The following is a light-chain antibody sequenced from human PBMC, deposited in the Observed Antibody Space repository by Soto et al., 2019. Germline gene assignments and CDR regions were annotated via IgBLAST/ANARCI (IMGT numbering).Light chain of an antibody. CDR1: QSVSSSY. J-gene: IGKJ2*01. CDR2: GAS. Sequence: EIVLTQSPGTLSLSPGERATLSCRASQSVSSSYLAWYQQKPGQSPSLLIYGASSRATGIPDRFSGSGSVTDFTLTISRLEPADFAVYYCQQYGSSPYTFGQGTKLEIK. CDR3: QQYGSSPYT. V-gene: IGKV3-20*01.